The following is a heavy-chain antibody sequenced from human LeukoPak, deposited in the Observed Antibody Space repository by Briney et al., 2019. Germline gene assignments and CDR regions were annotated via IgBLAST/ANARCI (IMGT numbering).Heavy chain of an antibody. CDR3: ARGGFGCTNGVCYTDFDY. D-gene: IGHD2-8*01. CDR2: INRSGST. CDR1: GGSFSGYY. Sequence: SETLSLTCAVYGGSFSGYYWSWIRQPPGKGLEWIGEINRSGSTNYNPSLKSRVTISVDTSKNQFSLKLSSVTAADTAVYYCARGGFGCTNGVCYTDFDYWGQGTLVTVSS. V-gene: IGHV4-34*01. J-gene: IGHJ4*02.